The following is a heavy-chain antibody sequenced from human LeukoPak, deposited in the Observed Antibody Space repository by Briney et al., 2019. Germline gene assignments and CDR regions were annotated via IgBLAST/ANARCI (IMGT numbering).Heavy chain of an antibody. CDR3: AEEVNYYDSRGSLYYFDY. D-gene: IGHD3-22*01. CDR1: GVTFSSYA. Sequence: AASVKVSCKASGVTFSSYAMSWVRQAPGKGLEWMGRIIPILSITNYAHKFQGRFTITADNSKSTAYMQLNSLRSEDTAVYYCAEEVNYYDSRGSLYYFDYWGQGTLDSVSS. CDR2: IIPILSIT. V-gene: IGHV1-69*04. J-gene: IGHJ4*02.